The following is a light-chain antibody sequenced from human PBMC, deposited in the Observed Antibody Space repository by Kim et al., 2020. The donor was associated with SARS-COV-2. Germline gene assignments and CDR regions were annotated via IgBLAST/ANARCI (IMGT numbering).Light chain of an antibody. J-gene: IGKJ1*01. CDR2: GAS. CDR3: QKYGPSLWT. V-gene: IGKV3-20*01. CDR1: QSLSSSH. Sequence: EIVLMQSPATLSLSPGERATLSYRASQSLSSSHVAWYQQKPGQAPRLLIFGASGRATGIPDRFSGSGSGTDFTLTISRLEPEDFAVYFCQKYGPSLWTFGKGPRWISN.